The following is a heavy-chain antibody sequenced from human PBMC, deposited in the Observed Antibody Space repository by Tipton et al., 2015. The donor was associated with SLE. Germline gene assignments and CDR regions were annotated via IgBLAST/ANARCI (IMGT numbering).Heavy chain of an antibody. J-gene: IGHJ4*02. V-gene: IGHV3-30*03. CDR2: ISYDGSNK. Sequence: SLRLSCAASGFTFSSYGMHWVRQAPGKGLEWVAVISYDGSNKYYADSVKGRFTISRDNSKNTLYLQMNSLRAEVTAVYYCASMGDGFWSGYYHYWGQGTLVTVSS. CDR3: ASMGDGFWSGYYHY. CDR1: GFTFSSYG. D-gene: IGHD3-3*01.